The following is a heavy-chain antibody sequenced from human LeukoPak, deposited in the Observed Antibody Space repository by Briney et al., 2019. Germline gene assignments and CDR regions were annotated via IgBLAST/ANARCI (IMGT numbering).Heavy chain of an antibody. CDR2: ISYDGSNK. Sequence: GGSLRLSCAASGFPFSSYAMHWVRPAPGKGLGWVAFISYDGSNKYYADSVKGRFTISRDNSKNTLYLQMNSLRAEDTAVYYCARPIREWELLGWFDPWGQGTLVTVSS. J-gene: IGHJ5*02. V-gene: IGHV3-30-3*01. D-gene: IGHD1-26*01. CDR1: GFPFSSYA. CDR3: ARPIREWELLGWFDP.